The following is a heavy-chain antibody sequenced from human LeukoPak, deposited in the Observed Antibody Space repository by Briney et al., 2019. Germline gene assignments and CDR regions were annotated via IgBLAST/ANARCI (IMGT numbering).Heavy chain of an antibody. CDR1: GGSISSYY. V-gene: IGHV4-59*08. D-gene: IGHD6-6*01. CDR2: IYYSGTT. Sequence: WETLSLTCTVSGGSISSYYWSWIRQPPGQGLEWIGYIYYSGTTNYNPSLKSRVTISVDTSKNQFSLKLSSVTAADTAVYYCARHGLRAVSSFEYWGQGTLVTVSS. J-gene: IGHJ4*02. CDR3: ARHGLRAVSSFEY.